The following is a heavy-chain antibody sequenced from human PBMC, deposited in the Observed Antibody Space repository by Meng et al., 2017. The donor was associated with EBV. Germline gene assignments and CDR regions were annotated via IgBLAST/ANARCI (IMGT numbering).Heavy chain of an antibody. CDR1: GYTFTSYE. CDR2: MNPNSGNT. D-gene: IGHD2-15*01. V-gene: IGHV1-8*01. Sequence: QGQGVQSGAGGKKPGASVKVSCKAYGYTFTSYEINWVRQATGKGLEWMGWMNPNSGNTGYAQKFQGRVTMTRNTSISTAYMELSSLRSEDTAVYYCARGRGVYCSGGSCYPGWFDPWGQGTLVTVSS. CDR3: ARGRGVYCSGGSCYPGWFDP. J-gene: IGHJ5*02.